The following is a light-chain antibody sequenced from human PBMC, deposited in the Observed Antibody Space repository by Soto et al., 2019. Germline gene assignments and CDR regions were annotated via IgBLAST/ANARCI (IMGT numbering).Light chain of an antibody. J-gene: IGKJ1*01. V-gene: IGKV1-5*01. CDR2: DAS. CDR1: QSISSW. Sequence: DIQMTKSPSTLSASVGARVTITGRASQSISSWLAWYQQKPGKAPKLLIYDASSLESGVPSRFSGSGSGTDFTLIINSLQPEDFATYYCQQYNSYSGTFGQGTKVDNK. CDR3: QQYNSYSGT.